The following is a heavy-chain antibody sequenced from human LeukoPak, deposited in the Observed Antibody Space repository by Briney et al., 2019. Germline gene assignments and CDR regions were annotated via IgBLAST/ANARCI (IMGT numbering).Heavy chain of an antibody. D-gene: IGHD5-18*01. CDR1: GGSISSYY. Sequence: PSETLSLTCTVSGGSISSYYWSWIRQPPGKGLEWIGYIYYSGSTNYNPSLKSRVTISVDTSKNQFSLKLSSVTAADTAVYYCARRYSYGYHYYYYYYMDVWGKGTTVTVSS. CDR3: ARRYSYGYHYYYYYYMDV. CDR2: IYYSGST. J-gene: IGHJ6*03. V-gene: IGHV4-59*01.